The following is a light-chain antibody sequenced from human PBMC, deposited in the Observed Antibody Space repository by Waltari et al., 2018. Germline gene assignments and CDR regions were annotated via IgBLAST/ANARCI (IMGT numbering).Light chain of an antibody. CDR1: SSNLGNDY. Sequence: QSVLPQPPSVSAAPGQKVTISFSGSSSNLGNDYVSWYKQLPGTTPKLFIYEKNKRPPGIPDRFYGSKSGTSATLGITGRQSGDEADYYCGTWDTSLSALIFGGGTKLTVL. CDR2: EKN. V-gene: IGLV1-51*02. J-gene: IGLJ2*01. CDR3: GTWDTSLSALI.